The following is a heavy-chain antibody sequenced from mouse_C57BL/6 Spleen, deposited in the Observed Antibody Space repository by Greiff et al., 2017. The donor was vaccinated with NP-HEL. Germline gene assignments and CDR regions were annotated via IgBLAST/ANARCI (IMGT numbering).Heavy chain of an antibody. D-gene: IGHD1-1*02. CDR2: ISYDGSN. CDR1: GYSITSGYY. Sequence: ESGPGLVKPSQSLSLTCSVTGYSITSGYYWNWIRQFPGNKLEWMGYISYDGSNNYNPSLKNRISITRDTSKNQFFLKLNSVTTEDTATYYCARGYGGAFDYWGQGTTLTVSS. V-gene: IGHV3-6*01. CDR3: ARGYGGAFDY. J-gene: IGHJ2*01.